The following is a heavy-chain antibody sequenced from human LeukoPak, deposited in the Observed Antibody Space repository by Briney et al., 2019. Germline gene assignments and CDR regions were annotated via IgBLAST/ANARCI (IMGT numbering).Heavy chain of an antibody. CDR2: INYFDST. V-gene: IGHV4-39*01. J-gene: IGHJ4*02. CDR1: GDSISSCSYY. Sequence: SETLSLTCTVSGDSISSCSYYWGWIRQPPGKGLEWIGCINYFDSTYYIPSLMSRVTISVAASKNHFSLKLSSVTAADTAVYYCARHRGYSRYTSLDYWGRGILVTVSS. D-gene: IGHD5-18*01. CDR3: ARHRGYSRYTSLDY.